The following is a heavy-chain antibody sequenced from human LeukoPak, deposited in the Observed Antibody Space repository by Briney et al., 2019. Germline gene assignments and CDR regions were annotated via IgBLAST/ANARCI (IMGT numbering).Heavy chain of an antibody. J-gene: IGHJ3*02. CDR3: ARDRPEVRYCSSTSCKDAFDI. CDR2: IYTSGST. Sequence: SETLSLTCTVSGGSISRYYWSWIRQPAGKGLEWIGRIYTSGSTNYNPSLKSRVTISVDTSKNQFSLKLSSVTAADTAVYYCARDRPEVRYCSSTSCKDAFDIWGQGTMVTVSS. D-gene: IGHD2-2*01. CDR1: GGSISRYY. V-gene: IGHV4-4*07.